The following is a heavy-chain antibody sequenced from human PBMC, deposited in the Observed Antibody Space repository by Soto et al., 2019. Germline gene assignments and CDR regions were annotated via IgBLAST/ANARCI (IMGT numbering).Heavy chain of an antibody. J-gene: IGHJ3*02. CDR3: ARHQESVAEAFDI. CDR1: GGSISSSSYY. CDR2: IYYSGST. V-gene: IGHV4-39*01. D-gene: IGHD6-19*01. Sequence: QLQLQESGPGLVKPSETLSLTCTVSGGSISSSSYYWGWIRQPPGKGLEWIGSIYYSGSTYYNPYLKSRVTISVDTAKNQFSLKLSSVPAADTAVYYCARHQESVAEAFDIWGQGTMVTVSS.